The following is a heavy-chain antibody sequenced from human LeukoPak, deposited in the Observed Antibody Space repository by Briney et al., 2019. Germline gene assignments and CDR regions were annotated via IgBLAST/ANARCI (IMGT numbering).Heavy chain of an antibody. Sequence: SETLSLTCTVSGGPISSYYWNWIRQPAGKGLEWIGRIYSSGDTNYNPSLKSRVTMSIDTSKKQFSLNLSSVTAADTAVYYCAAYQQQLAFDYWGQGTLVTVSS. D-gene: IGHD6-13*01. CDR2: IYSSGDT. CDR3: AAYQQQLAFDY. CDR1: GGPISSYY. J-gene: IGHJ4*02. V-gene: IGHV4-4*07.